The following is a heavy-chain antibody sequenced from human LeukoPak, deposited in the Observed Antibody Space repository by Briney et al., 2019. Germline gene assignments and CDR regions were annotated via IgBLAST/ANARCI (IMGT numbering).Heavy chain of an antibody. CDR3: ARSTSLYSSSWYYCAFDI. D-gene: IGHD6-13*01. Sequence: PGGSLRLSCAASGFTFSSYEMNWVRQAPGKGLEWVSYISSSGSTIYYADSVKGRFTISRDNAKNSLYLQMNSLRAEDTAVYYCARSTSLYSSSWYYCAFDIWGQGTMVTVSS. J-gene: IGHJ3*02. CDR1: GFTFSSYE. CDR2: ISSSGSTI. V-gene: IGHV3-48*03.